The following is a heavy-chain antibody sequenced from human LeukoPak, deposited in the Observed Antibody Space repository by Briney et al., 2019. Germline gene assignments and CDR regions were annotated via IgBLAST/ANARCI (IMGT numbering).Heavy chain of an antibody. V-gene: IGHV3-9*03. Sequence: GRSLRLXCAASGFTFDDYAMHWVRQAPGKGLEWVSGISWNSGSRGYADSVKGRFTISRDNAKNSLYLQMNSLRAEDMALYYCAKADYYDSPFDYWGQGTLVTVSS. CDR2: ISWNSGSR. J-gene: IGHJ4*02. CDR1: GFTFDDYA. D-gene: IGHD3-22*01. CDR3: AKADYYDSPFDY.